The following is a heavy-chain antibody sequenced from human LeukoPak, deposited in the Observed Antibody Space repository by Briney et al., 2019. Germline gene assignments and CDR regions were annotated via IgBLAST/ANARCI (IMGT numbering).Heavy chain of an antibody. CDR2: ISAYNGNT. CDR1: GYTFTSYG. D-gene: IGHD3-10*01. V-gene: IGHV1-18*01. CDR3: ARRVFGRNWFDP. Sequence: ASVKVSCKASGYTFTSYGISWVRQAPGQELEWMGWISAYNGNTNYAQKLQGRVTMTTDTSTSTAYMELRSLRSDDTAVYYCARRVFGRNWFDPWGQGTLVTVSS. J-gene: IGHJ5*02.